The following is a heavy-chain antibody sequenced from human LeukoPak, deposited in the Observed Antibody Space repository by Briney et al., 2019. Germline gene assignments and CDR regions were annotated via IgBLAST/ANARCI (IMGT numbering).Heavy chain of an antibody. D-gene: IGHD2-21*02. CDR1: GFTFDDYA. CDR3: AKGVTKTFNDAFDI. J-gene: IGHJ3*02. Sequence: HSGGSLRLSCAASGFTFDDYAMHWVRQAPGKGLEWVSGISWNSGSIGYADSVKGRFTISRDNAKNSLYLQMNSLRAEDMALYYCAKGVTKTFNDAFDIWGQGTMVTVSS. CDR2: ISWNSGSI. V-gene: IGHV3-9*03.